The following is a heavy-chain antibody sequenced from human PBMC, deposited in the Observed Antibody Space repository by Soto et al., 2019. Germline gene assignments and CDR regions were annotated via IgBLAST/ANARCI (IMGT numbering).Heavy chain of an antibody. J-gene: IGHJ4*02. CDR1: GVTFSGSA. CDR2: IRSKANSYST. Sequence: EVQLVESGGGLVQPGGSLKLSCAASGVTFSGSAMHWVRQASGKGLEWVGRIRSKANSYSTAYAASVKGRFTISRDDSKNTAYLQMNSLKTEDTAVYYCTRHTYSNWGQGTLVTVSS. D-gene: IGHD4-4*01. V-gene: IGHV3-73*01. CDR3: TRHTYSN.